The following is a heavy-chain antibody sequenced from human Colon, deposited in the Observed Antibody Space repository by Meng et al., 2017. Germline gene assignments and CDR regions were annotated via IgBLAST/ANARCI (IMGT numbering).Heavy chain of an antibody. J-gene: IGHJ4*02. D-gene: IGHD5-24*01. CDR3: ARDIQEMATINAPYFDY. Sequence: GESLKISCAASGFTFSSYGMHWVRQAPGKGLEWVAVIWYDGSNKYYADSVKGRFTISIDNSKNTLYLQMNSLRAEDTAVYYCARDIQEMATINAPYFDYWGQGTLVTVSS. CDR2: IWYDGSNK. CDR1: GFTFSSYG. V-gene: IGHV3-33*01.